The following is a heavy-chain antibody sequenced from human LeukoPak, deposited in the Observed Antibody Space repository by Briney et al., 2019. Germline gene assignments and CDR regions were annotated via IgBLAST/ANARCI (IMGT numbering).Heavy chain of an antibody. V-gene: IGHV4-59*01. Sequence: SETLSLTCTVSGGSISSYYWSWIRQPPGKGLGWIGYIYYSGSTNYNPSLKSRLTISVDTSKNQFSLKLSSVTAADTAVYYCARGAREDAFDIWGQGTMVTVSS. CDR1: GGSISSYY. CDR3: ARGAREDAFDI. CDR2: IYYSGST. J-gene: IGHJ3*02.